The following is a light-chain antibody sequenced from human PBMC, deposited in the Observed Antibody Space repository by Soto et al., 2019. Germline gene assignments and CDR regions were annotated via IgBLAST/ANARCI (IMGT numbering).Light chain of an antibody. CDR1: QSISSW. J-gene: IGKJ1*01. CDR2: AAS. V-gene: IGKV1-5*01. CDR3: QQYETFSGT. Sequence: DIQMTQSPSTLSASVGDGVTITCRASQSISSWLAWYQQKPGKAPKLLIYAASSLQSGVPSRFSGSGSGTKFTLTIASLQPDDFATYYCQQYETFSGTFGPGTKVDIK.